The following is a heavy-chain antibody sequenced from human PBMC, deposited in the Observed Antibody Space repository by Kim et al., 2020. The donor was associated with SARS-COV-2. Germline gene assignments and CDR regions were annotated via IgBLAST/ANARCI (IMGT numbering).Heavy chain of an antibody. CDR2: ISSSSSYI. J-gene: IGHJ6*02. V-gene: IGHV3-21*01. CDR3: ARGVARPYSSSWYRTSREPPYYYGMDV. Sequence: GGSLRLSCAASGFTFSSYSMNWVRQAPGKGLEWVSSISSSSSYIYYADSVKGRFTISRDNAKNSLYLQMNSLRAEDTAVYYCARGVARPYSSSWYRTSREPPYYYGMDVWGQGTTVTVSS. D-gene: IGHD6-13*01. CDR1: GFTFSSYS.